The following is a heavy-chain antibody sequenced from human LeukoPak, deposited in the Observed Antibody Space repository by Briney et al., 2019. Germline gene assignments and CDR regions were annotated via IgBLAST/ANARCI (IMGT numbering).Heavy chain of an antibody. CDR1: GFTVSTNY. J-gene: IGHJ4*02. V-gene: IGHV3-53*01. CDR2: IYSGGST. Sequence: GGSLRLSCAASGFTVSTNYMTWVRQAPGKGLEWVSVIYSGGSTYYADSVKGRLTVSRDNSKNTLYLQMNSLRAEDTAVYYCASGLPPGIIDYWGQGILVTVSP. CDR3: ASGLPPGIIDY. D-gene: IGHD1-14*01.